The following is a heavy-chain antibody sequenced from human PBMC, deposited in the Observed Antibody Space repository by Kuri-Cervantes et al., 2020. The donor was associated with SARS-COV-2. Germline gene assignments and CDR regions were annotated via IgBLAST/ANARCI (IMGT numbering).Heavy chain of an antibody. D-gene: IGHD3-10*01. CDR2: MNPNSGNT. V-gene: IGHV1-8*03. CDR1: GYTFTSYD. CDR3: ARTGYYGSGSDNWFDP. Sequence: ASVKVSCKASGYTFTSYDINWVRQATGQGLEWMGWMNPNSGNTGYAQKFQGRVTITTDESTSTAYMELSSLRSEDTAVYYCARTGYYGSGSDNWFDPWGQGTLVTVSS. J-gene: IGHJ5*02.